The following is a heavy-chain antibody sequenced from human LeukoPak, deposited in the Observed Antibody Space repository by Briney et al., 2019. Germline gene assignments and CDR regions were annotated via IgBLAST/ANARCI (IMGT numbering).Heavy chain of an antibody. CDR1: EFTFSSYW. D-gene: IGHD3-9*01. V-gene: IGHV3-74*01. CDR2: INSDGSST. J-gene: IGHJ4*02. Sequence: GGSLRLSCAASEFTFSSYWMHWVRQAPGKGLVWVSRINSDGSSTSYADSVKGRFTISRDNAKNTLYLQMNSLRAEDTAVYYCARGFLTGRQNLDYWGQGTLVTVSS. CDR3: ARGFLTGRQNLDY.